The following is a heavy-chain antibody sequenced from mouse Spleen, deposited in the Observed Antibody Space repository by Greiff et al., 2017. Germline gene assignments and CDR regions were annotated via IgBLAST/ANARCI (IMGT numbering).Heavy chain of an antibody. CDR1: GFTFSSYG. J-gene: IGHJ2*01. V-gene: IGHV5-6*02. CDR2: ISSGGSYT. Sequence: EVKLVESGGDLVKPGGSLKLSCAASGFTFSSYGMSWVRQTPDKRLEWVATISSGGSYTYYPDSVKGRFTISRDNAKNTLYLQMSSLKSEDTAMYYCARQYGYFDYWGQGTTLAVSS. D-gene: IGHD1-1*02. CDR3: ARQYGYFDY.